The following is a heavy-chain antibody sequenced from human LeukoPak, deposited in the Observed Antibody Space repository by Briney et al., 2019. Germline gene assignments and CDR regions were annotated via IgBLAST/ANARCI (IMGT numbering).Heavy chain of an antibody. CDR2: LSGNGNTI. Sequence: GGSLRLSCAAFGFTFSNYAMSWARQAPGQGLEWVSALSGNGNTIYYADSVKGRFTISRDNSKNTLSLQMNSLRAEDTAAYYCAKALYGGHDYWGQGTLVTVSS. CDR3: AKALYGGHDY. D-gene: IGHD4-23*01. J-gene: IGHJ4*02. V-gene: IGHV3-23*01. CDR1: GFTFSNYA.